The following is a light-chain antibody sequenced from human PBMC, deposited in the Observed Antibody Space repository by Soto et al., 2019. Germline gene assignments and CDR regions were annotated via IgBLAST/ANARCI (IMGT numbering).Light chain of an antibody. J-gene: IGKJ1*01. V-gene: IGKV1-5*03. CDR2: KAS. CDR1: QSISTW. CDR3: HQYKNGPRK. Sequence: DVQMTQSPSTLSASVGDRVTMTCRASQSISTWLAWYQQKPGKAPKILIHKASSLESGVPSRFSGSGSGTEFTLTSSSLQSEDFAVYYCHQYKNGPRKCGQGTKG.